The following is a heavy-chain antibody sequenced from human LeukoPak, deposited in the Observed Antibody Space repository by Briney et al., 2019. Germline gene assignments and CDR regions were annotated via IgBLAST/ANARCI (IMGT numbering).Heavy chain of an antibody. CDR1: GFTFISYN. Sequence: GGSLRLPCAASGFTFISYNMNWVRQAPGKGLEWVSSISSSSTYIYYADSLKGRFTISRDNAKNSLYLQMNSLRVEDTAVYYCAREGEWELLGFDYWGQGTLVTVSS. D-gene: IGHD1-26*01. V-gene: IGHV3-21*01. CDR3: AREGEWELLGFDY. J-gene: IGHJ4*02. CDR2: ISSSSTYI.